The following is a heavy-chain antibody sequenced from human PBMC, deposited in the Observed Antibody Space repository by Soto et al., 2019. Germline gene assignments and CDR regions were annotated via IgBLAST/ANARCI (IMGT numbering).Heavy chain of an antibody. CDR1: GFTFGDYA. D-gene: IGHD5-18*01. CDR2: IRSKAYGGTT. J-gene: IGHJ4*02. CDR3: TRAPNVDTAMVTIYDLDY. V-gene: IGHV3-49*03. Sequence: PGGSLRVSCTASGFTFGDYAMSWCRQAPWKGLEWVGFIRSKAYGGTTEYAASVKGRFTISRDDSKSIAYLQMNSLKTEDTAVYYCTRAPNVDTAMVTIYDLDYWGQGTLVTVSS.